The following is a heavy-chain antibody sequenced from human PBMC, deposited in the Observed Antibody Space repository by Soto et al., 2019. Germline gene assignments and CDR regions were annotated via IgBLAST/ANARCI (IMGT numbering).Heavy chain of an antibody. V-gene: IGHV1-3*01. D-gene: IGHD3-22*01. CDR1: GYTFTSYA. CDR3: ARDWLGRSGSDY. Sequence: ALVKVSCKASGYTFTSYAMHWVRPAPGQRLEWMGWINAGNGNTKYSQKFQGRVTITRDTSASTAYMELSSLRSEDTAVYYCARDWLGRSGSDYWGQGTLVTGCS. CDR2: INAGNGNT. J-gene: IGHJ4*02.